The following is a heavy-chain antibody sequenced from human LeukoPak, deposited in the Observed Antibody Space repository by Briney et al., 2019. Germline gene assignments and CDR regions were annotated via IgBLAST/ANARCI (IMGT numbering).Heavy chain of an antibody. D-gene: IGHD5-18*01. CDR2: ISYDGSNK. CDR3: AKGTYTAMVYFDY. Sequence: PGRSLRLSCAASGFTFSSYGMHWVRQAPGKGLEWVAVISYDGSNKYYADSVKGRFTISRDNSKNTLYLQMNSLRAEDTAVYYCAKGTYTAMVYFDYWGQGTLVTVSS. V-gene: IGHV3-30*18. J-gene: IGHJ4*02. CDR1: GFTFSSYG.